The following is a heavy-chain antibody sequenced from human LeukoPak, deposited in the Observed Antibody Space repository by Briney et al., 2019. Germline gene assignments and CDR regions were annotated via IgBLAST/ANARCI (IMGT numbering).Heavy chain of an antibody. Sequence: SETLSLTCTVSGGSISSYYWSWIRQPPGKGLEWIGYIYYSGSTNYNPSLKSRVTISVDTSKNQFSLKLSSVTAADTAVYYCARETLNNWFDPWGQGTLVTVSS. J-gene: IGHJ5*02. V-gene: IGHV4-59*12. CDR1: GGSISSYY. CDR2: IYYSGST. CDR3: ARETLNNWFDP.